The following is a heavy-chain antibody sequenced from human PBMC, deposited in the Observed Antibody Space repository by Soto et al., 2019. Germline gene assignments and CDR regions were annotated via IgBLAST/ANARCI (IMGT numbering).Heavy chain of an antibody. V-gene: IGHV4-59*01. Sequence: QVQLQESGPGLVKPSETLSLTCTVSGGSISSYYWSWIRQPPGKGLVWIGYIYYSGSTNYNPSLKSRVTISVDTSKNQFSLKLSSVTAADTAVYYCARASGYYGMDVWGQGTTVTVSS. CDR1: GGSISSYY. CDR2: IYYSGST. D-gene: IGHD3-10*01. J-gene: IGHJ6*02. CDR3: ARASGYYGMDV.